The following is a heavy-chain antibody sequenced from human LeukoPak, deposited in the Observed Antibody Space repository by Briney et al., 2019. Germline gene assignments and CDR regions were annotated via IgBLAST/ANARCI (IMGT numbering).Heavy chain of an antibody. V-gene: IGHV1-8*03. J-gene: IGHJ4*02. CDR2: MNPNSGNT. CDR1: GYTFTSYD. Sequence: ASVKVSCKASGYTFTSYDINWVRQATGQGLEWMGWMNPNSGNTGYAQKFQGRVTITADESTSTAYMELSSLRSEDTAVYYCARGGGHIVVVPAARYYFDYWGQGTLVTVSS. CDR3: ARGGGHIVVVPAARYYFDY. D-gene: IGHD2-2*01.